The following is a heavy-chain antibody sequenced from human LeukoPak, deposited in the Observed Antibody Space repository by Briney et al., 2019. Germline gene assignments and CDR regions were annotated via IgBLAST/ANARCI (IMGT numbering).Heavy chain of an antibody. CDR2: IIPIFGTA. CDR3: AYRSGSSSWNWFDP. D-gene: IGHD6-13*01. Sequence: SVKVSCKASGGTFSSYAISWVRQAPGQGLEWMGGIIPIFGTANYAQKFQGRVTITADESTSTAFMELSSLRSEDTAVYYCAYRSGSSSWNWFDPWGQGTLVTVSS. CDR1: GGTFSSYA. V-gene: IGHV1-69*13. J-gene: IGHJ5*02.